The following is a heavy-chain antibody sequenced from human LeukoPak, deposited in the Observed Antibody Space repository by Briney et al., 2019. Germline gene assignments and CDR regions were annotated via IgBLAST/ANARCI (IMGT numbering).Heavy chain of an antibody. Sequence: PGGSLRLSCAASGFTFDDYTMHWVRQAPGKGLEWVSLISWDGGSTYYADSVKGRFTISRDNSKNSLYLQMNSLRTEDTALYYCAKDRYCSSTSCYGHYYYYGMDVWGQGTMVTVSS. D-gene: IGHD2-2*01. CDR2: ISWDGGST. V-gene: IGHV3-43*01. CDR1: GFTFDDYT. CDR3: AKDRYCSSTSCYGHYYYYGMDV. J-gene: IGHJ6*02.